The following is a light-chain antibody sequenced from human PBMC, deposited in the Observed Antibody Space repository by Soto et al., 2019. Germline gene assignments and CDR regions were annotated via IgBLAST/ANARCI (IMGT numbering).Light chain of an antibody. CDR2: DVS. CDR3: CSSISSSTPFV. CDR1: SSDVGGYNY. V-gene: IGLV2-14*01. Sequence: QSALTQPPSVSGSPGQSITISCTGTSSDVGGYNYVSWYQQHPGKAPKLMIYDVSNRPSGVANRFSGSKSGNTASLTISGLQADDEDDDYCCSSISSSTPFVFGAGTKLTVL. J-gene: IGLJ2*01.